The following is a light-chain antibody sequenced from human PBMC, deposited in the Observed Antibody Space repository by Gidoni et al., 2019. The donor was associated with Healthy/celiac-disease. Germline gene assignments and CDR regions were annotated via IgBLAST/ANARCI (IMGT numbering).Light chain of an antibody. J-gene: IGKJ1*01. CDR1: QGISCY. CDR2: AAS. V-gene: IGKV1-8*01. Sequence: AIRMTKSPSSFSASTGDSVTITCRASQGISCYLAWYQQKPGKAPKLLIYAASTVQSGVPSRFSGSGSGTDFTLTISFLQSEDFATYCCQQYYSYPRTFGQGTKVEIK. CDR3: QQYYSYPRT.